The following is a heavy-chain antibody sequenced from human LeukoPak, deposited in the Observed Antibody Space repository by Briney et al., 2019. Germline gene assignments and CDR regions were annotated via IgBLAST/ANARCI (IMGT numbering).Heavy chain of an antibody. CDR1: GGTFSSYA. V-gene: IGHV1-69*01. CDR3: ATIGYCSGGSCPLLIYYYYYGMDV. D-gene: IGHD2-15*01. J-gene: IGHJ6*02. CDR2: IIPIFGTA. Sequence: SVKVSCKASGGTFSSYAISWVRQAPGQGLEWMGGIIPIFGTANYAQKFQGRATITADESTSTAYMELSSLRSEDTAVYYCATIGYCSGGSCPLLIYYYYYGMDVWGQGTTVTVSS.